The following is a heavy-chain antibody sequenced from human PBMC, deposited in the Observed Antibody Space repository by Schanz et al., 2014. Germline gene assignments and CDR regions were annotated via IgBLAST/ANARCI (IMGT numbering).Heavy chain of an antibody. J-gene: IGHJ2*01. CDR1: GFTFSTYA. CDR3: ARSTYYDILTGQTHTRVDVRYFDL. CDR2: ISGSGGST. Sequence: EVQLLESGGGLVQPGGSLRLSCAASGFTFSTYAMSWVRQAPGKGLEWVSLISGSGGSTYYADSVRGRFTISRDNAKNSLFLQMHSLRADDTAVYYCARSTYYDILTGQTHTRVDVRYFDLWGRGTLVTVSS. D-gene: IGHD3-9*01. V-gene: IGHV3-23*01.